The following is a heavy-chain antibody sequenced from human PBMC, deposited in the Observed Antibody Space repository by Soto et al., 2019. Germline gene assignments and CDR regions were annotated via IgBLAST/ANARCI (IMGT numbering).Heavy chain of an antibody. CDR1: GFTFSSYW. J-gene: IGHJ4*02. CDR3: ARAGEMGIFDY. CDR2: INSDGSST. Sequence: GGSLRLSCAASGFTFSSYWMHWVRQDPGKGLVWVSRINSDGSSTSYADSVKGRFTISRDNAKNTLYLQMNSLRAEDTAVYYCARAGEMGIFDYWGQGTLVTVSS. V-gene: IGHV3-74*01. D-gene: IGHD7-27*01.